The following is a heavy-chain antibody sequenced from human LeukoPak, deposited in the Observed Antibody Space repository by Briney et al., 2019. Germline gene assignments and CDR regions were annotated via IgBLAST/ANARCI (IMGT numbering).Heavy chain of an antibody. CDR3: ARGQGQLLDEALGY. V-gene: IGHV1-8*03. CDR1: GYTFTSYD. D-gene: IGHD2-2*01. Sequence: GASVKVSCKASGYTFTSYDINWVRQATGQGLEWMGWMNPNSGNTGYAQKFQGRVTITRNTSISTAYMELSSLRSEDTAVYYCARGQGQLLDEALGYWGQGTLVTVSS. J-gene: IGHJ4*02. CDR2: MNPNSGNT.